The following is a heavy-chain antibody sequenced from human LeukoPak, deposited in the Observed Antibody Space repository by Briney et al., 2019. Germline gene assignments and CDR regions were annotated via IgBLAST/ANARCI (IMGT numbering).Heavy chain of an antibody. V-gene: IGHV3-23*01. CDR1: GFTFNKNG. CDR2: ISGGGVT. D-gene: IGHD3-3*01. CDR3: AKVDDYWSGYYGP. J-gene: IGHJ5*02. Sequence: GGSLRLSCAASGFTFNKNGMIWVRQAPGKGLEWVSAISGGGVTFYSDSVKGRFTISRDNSNNTLFLQMNSLRVEDTALYYCAKVDDYWSGYYGPWGQGTLVTVSS.